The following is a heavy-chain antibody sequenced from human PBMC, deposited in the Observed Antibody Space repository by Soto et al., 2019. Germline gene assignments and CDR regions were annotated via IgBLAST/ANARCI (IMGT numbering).Heavy chain of an antibody. CDR3: ASADSGYLFGIFDY. CDR2: IKKDGSEK. CDR1: GFTFSSYW. V-gene: IGHV3-7*03. Sequence: LRLSCAASGFTFSSYWMSWVRQAPGKGLEWVANIKKDGSEKNYVDSVKGRFTISRDNAKNSVYLQMNSLRAEDTAVYYCASADSGYLFGIFDYWGQGTLVTVSS. J-gene: IGHJ4*02. D-gene: IGHD3-22*01.